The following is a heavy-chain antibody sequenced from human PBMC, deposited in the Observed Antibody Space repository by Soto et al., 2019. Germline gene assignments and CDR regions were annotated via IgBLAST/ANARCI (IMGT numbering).Heavy chain of an antibody. CDR3: ASDFRTRGWFRQAGNFAMDV. V-gene: IGHV1-2*02. CDR2: IHHNTGGT. J-gene: IGHJ6*02. Sequence: ASVKVSCQDSGYPYPHSYLHWVRQAPGQGLAWMGWIHHNTGGTNYAQKFQGRVTMTRDTSVSTVYMELNRLTSDDTAIYFCASDFRTRGWFRQAGNFAMDVWGQGTTVTVSS. D-gene: IGHD6-19*01. CDR1: GYPYPHSY.